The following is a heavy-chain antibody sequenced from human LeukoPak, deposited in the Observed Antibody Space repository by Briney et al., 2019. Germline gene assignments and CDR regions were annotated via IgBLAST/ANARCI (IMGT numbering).Heavy chain of an antibody. CDR1: GGTFSSYA. Sequence: SVKVSCKASGGTFSSYAISWVRQAPGQRLEWMGGIIPIFGTANYAQKFQGRVTITADESTSTAYMELSSLRSEDTAVYYCARETSYCSSTSCHDAFDIWGQGTMVTVSS. J-gene: IGHJ3*02. CDR2: IIPIFGTA. V-gene: IGHV1-69*13. CDR3: ARETSYCSSTSCHDAFDI. D-gene: IGHD2-2*01.